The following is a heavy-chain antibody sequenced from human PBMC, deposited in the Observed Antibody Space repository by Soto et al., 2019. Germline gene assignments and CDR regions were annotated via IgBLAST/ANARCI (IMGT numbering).Heavy chain of an antibody. J-gene: IGHJ4*02. CDR3: ARIFDFWSGYYFSY. D-gene: IGHD3-3*01. CDR2: IFWDDDK. Sequence: GSRPTLGNPTPPLTLTCTFSGFSLSTSGVAVGWIRQAPRKAPEWLAFIFWDDDKRYSPSLENRLTITKDTYKNQVVLTMTNRDPVDIATYYCARIFDFWSGYYFSYWGRGTLVTVSS. CDR1: GFSLSTSGVA. V-gene: IGHV2-5*02.